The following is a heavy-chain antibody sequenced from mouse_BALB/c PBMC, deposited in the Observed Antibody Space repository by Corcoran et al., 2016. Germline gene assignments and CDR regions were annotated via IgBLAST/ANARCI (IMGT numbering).Heavy chain of an antibody. D-gene: IGHD3-3*01. CDR1: GFNIKDTY. CDR2: IDPANGNT. V-gene: IGHV14-3*02. Sequence: EVQLQQSGAELVKPGASVKLSCTASGFNIKDTYMHWVKQRPEQGLEWIGRIDPANGNTKYDPKFQGKATITADTSSNTAYLQLSSLTSEDTAVYYCAGTRWYFDVWGAGTMVTVSS. J-gene: IGHJ1*01. CDR3: AGTRWYFDV.